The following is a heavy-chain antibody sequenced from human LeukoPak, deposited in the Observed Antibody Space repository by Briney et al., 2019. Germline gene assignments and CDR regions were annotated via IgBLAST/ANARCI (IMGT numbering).Heavy chain of an antibody. CDR3: ARRRRATMVRDRGYFDY. J-gene: IGHJ4*02. V-gene: IGHV3-48*04. Sequence: GGSLRLSCAASGFTFSSYWMHWVRQAPGKGLEWVSYISSSGSTIYYADSVKGRFTISRDNAKNSLYLQMNSLRAEDTAVYYCARRRRATMVRDRGYFDYWGQGTLVTVSS. CDR1: GFTFSSYW. CDR2: ISSSGSTI. D-gene: IGHD3-10*01.